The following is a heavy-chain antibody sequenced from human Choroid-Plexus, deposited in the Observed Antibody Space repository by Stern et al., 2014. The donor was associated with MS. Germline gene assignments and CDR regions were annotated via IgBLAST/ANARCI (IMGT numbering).Heavy chain of an antibody. CDR1: GFTLGSCA. CDR3: AKDRQYLTYFFDH. D-gene: IGHD2/OR15-2a*01. CDR2: VSYDGSNK. Sequence: VQLVESGGGVVQPGRPLGLSCVASGFTLGSCAMHWVRQAPGKGLVWGAGVSYDGSNKYYADSVKGRFTISRDNTQNTLYMQMSSLRPEDTAVYYCAKDRQYLTYFFDHWGQGSLVTVSS. V-gene: IGHV3-30*18. J-gene: IGHJ5*02.